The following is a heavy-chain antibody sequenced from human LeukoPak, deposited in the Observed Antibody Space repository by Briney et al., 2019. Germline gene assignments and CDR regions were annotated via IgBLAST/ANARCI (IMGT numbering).Heavy chain of an antibody. Sequence: PSETLSLTCTVSGGSISSYYWSWIRQPPGKGLEWIGYIYYSGSTNYNPSLKSRVTISVDTSKNQFSLKLSSVTAANTAVYYCARVGAPQSRVYYYYYMDVWGKGTTVTISS. CDR3: ARVGAPQSRVYYYYYMDV. D-gene: IGHD3-10*01. CDR2: IYYSGST. V-gene: IGHV4-59*01. J-gene: IGHJ6*03. CDR1: GGSISSYY.